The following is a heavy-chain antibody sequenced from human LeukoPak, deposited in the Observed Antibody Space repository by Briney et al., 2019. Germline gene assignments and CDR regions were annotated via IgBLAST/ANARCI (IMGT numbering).Heavy chain of an antibody. CDR1: GFTFDDYA. V-gene: IGHV3-9*01. J-gene: IGHJ3*02. CDR3: AKDSYDSSGYYERAFDI. D-gene: IGHD3-22*01. Sequence: GRSLRHSCAASGFTFDDYAMHWVRQAPGKGLGWVSGICWNSGSIGYADSVKGRFTISRDNAKNSLYLQMNSLRAEDTALYYCAKDSYDSSGYYERAFDIWGQGTMVTVSS. CDR2: ICWNSGSI.